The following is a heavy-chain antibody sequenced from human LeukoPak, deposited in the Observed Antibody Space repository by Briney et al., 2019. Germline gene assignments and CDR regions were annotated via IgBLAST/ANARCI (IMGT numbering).Heavy chain of an antibody. CDR1: GFTFSSYS. CDR2: ISSSSSYI. CDR3: AREAGAVVPARRFDP. Sequence: GGSLRLSRAASGFTFSSYSMNWVRQAPGKGLEWVSSISSSSSYIYYADSVKGRFTISRDNAKNSLYLQMNSLRAEDTAVYYCAREAGAVVPARRFDPWGQRTLVTVSS. J-gene: IGHJ5*02. V-gene: IGHV3-21*01. D-gene: IGHD2-2*01.